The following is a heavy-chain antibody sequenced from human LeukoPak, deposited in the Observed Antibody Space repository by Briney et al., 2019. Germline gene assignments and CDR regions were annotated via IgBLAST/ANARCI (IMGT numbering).Heavy chain of an antibody. CDR3: ARHPQWAATGSFDS. D-gene: IGHD6-13*01. Sequence: SETLSLTWTVSGXSISSYYRSWIRQPPGKGLELIGYIHYTGSTNYNPSLESRVTISVDTSKNQLSLRLSSVTAADTAVYYCARHPQWAATGSFDSWGQGTLVTVSS. V-gene: IGHV4-59*08. J-gene: IGHJ4*02. CDR1: GXSISSYY. CDR2: IHYTGST.